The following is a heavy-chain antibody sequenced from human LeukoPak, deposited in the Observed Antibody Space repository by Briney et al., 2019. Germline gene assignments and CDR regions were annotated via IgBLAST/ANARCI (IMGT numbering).Heavy chain of an antibody. Sequence: ASVKVSCKASGYTFTSYGISWVRQAPGQGLEWMGWISAYNGNTNYAQKLQGRVTMTTDTSTSTAYMELRSLRSDDTAVYYCARGSWVYDILTGYAFDIWGQGTMVTVSS. CDR1: GYTFTSYG. CDR2: ISAYNGNT. D-gene: IGHD3-9*01. CDR3: ARGSWVYDILTGYAFDI. V-gene: IGHV1-18*01. J-gene: IGHJ3*02.